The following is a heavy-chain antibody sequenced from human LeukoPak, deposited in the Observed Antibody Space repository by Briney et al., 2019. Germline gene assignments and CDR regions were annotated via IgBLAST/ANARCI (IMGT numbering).Heavy chain of an antibody. Sequence: GGSLRLSCAASGFTFSNYGTHWVRQAPGKGLEWVAVISYDGTKKYYADSVKGRFTISRDNSENTLYLELNNLKAEDTAVYHCAKDRTAATNDFDYWGQGTLVTVSS. V-gene: IGHV3-30*18. J-gene: IGHJ4*02. D-gene: IGHD6-13*01. CDR2: ISYDGTKK. CDR3: AKDRTAATNDFDY. CDR1: GFTFSNYG.